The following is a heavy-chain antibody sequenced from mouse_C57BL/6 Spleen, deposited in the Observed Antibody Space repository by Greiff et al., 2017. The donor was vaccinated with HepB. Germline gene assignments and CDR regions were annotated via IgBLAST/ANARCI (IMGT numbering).Heavy chain of an antibody. CDR2: IYPGDGDT. Sequence: QVQLQQSGPELVKPGASVKISCKASGYAFSSSWMNWVKQRPGKGLEWIGRIYPGDGDTNYNGKFKGKATLTADKSSSTAYMQLSSLTSEDSAVYFCARETTQYFDYWGQGTTLTVSS. CDR3: ARETTQYFDY. D-gene: IGHD1-1*01. V-gene: IGHV1-82*01. CDR1: GYAFSSSW. J-gene: IGHJ2*01.